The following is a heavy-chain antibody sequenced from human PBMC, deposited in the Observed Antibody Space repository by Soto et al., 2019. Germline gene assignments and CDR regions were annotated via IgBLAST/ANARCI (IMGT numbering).Heavy chain of an antibody. D-gene: IGHD3-10*01. CDR3: AKSHSRGVINLSLYNWFDP. J-gene: IGHJ5*02. CDR1: GFTFSSYG. V-gene: IGHV3-30*18. Sequence: LRLSCAASGFTFSSYGMHWVRQAPGKGLEWVAVISYDGSNKYYADSVKGRFTISRDNSKNTLYLQMNSLRAEDTAVYYCAKSHSRGVINLSLYNWFDPWGQGTLITVSS. CDR2: ISYDGSNK.